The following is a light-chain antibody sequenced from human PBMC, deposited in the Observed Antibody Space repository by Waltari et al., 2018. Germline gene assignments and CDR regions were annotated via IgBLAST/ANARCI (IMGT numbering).Light chain of an antibody. V-gene: IGLV1-47*01. J-gene: IGLJ3*02. CDR2: RDN. CDR1: SYNHGRRH. CDR3: AVWDDILTAWV. Sequence: QSVLPQPPSVSGTPGQRVTIPCSGSSYNHGRRHGYWYQQFPGTAPKLLIYRDNQRPSGVPDRFSGSRSGTSAFLAIGALRSVDEADYYCAVWDDILTAWVFGGGTKLTVL.